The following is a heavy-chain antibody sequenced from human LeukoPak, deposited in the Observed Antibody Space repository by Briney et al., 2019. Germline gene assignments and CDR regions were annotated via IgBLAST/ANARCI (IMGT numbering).Heavy chain of an antibody. D-gene: IGHD3-22*01. Sequence: GDPLRPPGEASGFPLSSYPMSWSRGPPGRGRGWVSVISISGGSASYADSVKGRFTISRDNPRNTLFMEMNSLRAEDTALYYCAIMHPYYDGRGYWVQWGQGTLVTVSS. CDR3: AIMHPYYDGRGYWVQ. V-gene: IGHV3-23*01. J-gene: IGHJ4*02. CDR1: GFPLSSYP. CDR2: ISISGGSA.